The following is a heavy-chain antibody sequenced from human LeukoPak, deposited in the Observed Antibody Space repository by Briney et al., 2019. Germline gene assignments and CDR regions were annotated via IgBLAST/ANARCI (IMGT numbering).Heavy chain of an antibody. V-gene: IGHV3-9*01. Sequence: TGGSLRLSCAASGFTFDDYPMHWVRQAPGKGLEWVSGISWNSGSIVYADSVKGRFTISRDNAKNSLYLQMNSLRAEDTALYYCAKDIREYYYDSSGYAYYYYYGMDVWGQGTTVTVSS. CDR2: ISWNSGSI. CDR3: AKDIREYYYDSSGYAYYYYYGMDV. D-gene: IGHD3-22*01. J-gene: IGHJ6*02. CDR1: GFTFDDYP.